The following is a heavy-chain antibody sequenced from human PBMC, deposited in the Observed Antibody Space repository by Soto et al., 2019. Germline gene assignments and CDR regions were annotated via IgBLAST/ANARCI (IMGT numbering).Heavy chain of an antibody. CDR3: ARHRVGATTGFPFDY. D-gene: IGHD1-26*01. CDR1: GYTFTSYD. CDR2: MNPNSGNT. J-gene: IGHJ4*02. Sequence: ASVKVSCKASGYTFTSYDINWVRQATGQGLEWMGWMNPNSGNTGYAQKFQGRVTISVDTSKNQFSLKLSSVTAADTAVYYCARHRVGATTGFPFDYWGQGTLVTVSS. V-gene: IGHV1-8*01.